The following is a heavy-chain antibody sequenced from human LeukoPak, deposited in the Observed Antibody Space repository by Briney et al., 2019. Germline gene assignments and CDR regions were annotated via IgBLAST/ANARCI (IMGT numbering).Heavy chain of an antibody. J-gene: IGHJ4*02. CDR2: INWSGKST. D-gene: IGHD5-24*01. Sequence: GGSLRLSCTASGFVFDEHGMTWVRQVPGKGLEWVSGINWSGKSTSYGDPVRGRFTISRDNAKNSLSLQMDSLRAEDTALYYCARGPDGYNGLAVDYWGQGTLVTVSS. CDR3: ARGPDGYNGLAVDY. V-gene: IGHV3-20*04. CDR1: GFVFDEHG.